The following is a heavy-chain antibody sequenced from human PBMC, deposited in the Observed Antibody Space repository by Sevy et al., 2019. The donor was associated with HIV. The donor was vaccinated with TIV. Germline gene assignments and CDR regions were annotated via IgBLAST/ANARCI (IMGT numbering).Heavy chain of an antibody. CDR1: GFTFSSYS. Sequence: GGSLRLSCAASGFTFSSYSMNWVRQAPGKGLEWVSYISSSSSTIYYVASVKGRFTISRDNAKNSLYLQMNSLRDEDTAVYFCARGYCSSTSCYWENWFDPWGQGTLVTVSS. CDR3: ARGYCSSTSCYWENWFDP. J-gene: IGHJ5*02. D-gene: IGHD2-2*01. CDR2: ISSSSSTI. V-gene: IGHV3-48*02.